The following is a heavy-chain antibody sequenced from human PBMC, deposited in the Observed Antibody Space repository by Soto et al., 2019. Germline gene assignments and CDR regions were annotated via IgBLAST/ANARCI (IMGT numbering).Heavy chain of an antibody. Sequence: SETLSLTCTVSGGSISSGDYYWSWIRQPPGKGLEWIGYIYYSGSTYYNPSLKSRVTISVDTSKNQFSLKLSSVTAADTAVYYCARHTIFGVVPLNFDYWGQGTLVTVSS. CDR3: ARHTIFGVVPLNFDY. CDR2: IYYSGST. V-gene: IGHV4-30-4*01. J-gene: IGHJ4*02. CDR1: GGSISSGDYY. D-gene: IGHD3-3*01.